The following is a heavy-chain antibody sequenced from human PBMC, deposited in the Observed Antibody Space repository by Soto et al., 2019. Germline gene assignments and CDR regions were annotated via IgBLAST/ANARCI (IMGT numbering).Heavy chain of an antibody. CDR2: MNPNSGNT. V-gene: IGHV1-8*01. CDR1: GYTFTSYD. Sequence: QVQLVQSGAEVKKPGASVKVSCKASGYTFTSYDINWVRQATGQGLEWMGWMNPNSGNTGYAQKLQXXVTMTRNTSISTAYMERSSLRSEDTAVYYCARSTNDYGDRHWGQGTLVTVSS. D-gene: IGHD4-17*01. CDR3: ARSTNDYGDRH. J-gene: IGHJ4*02.